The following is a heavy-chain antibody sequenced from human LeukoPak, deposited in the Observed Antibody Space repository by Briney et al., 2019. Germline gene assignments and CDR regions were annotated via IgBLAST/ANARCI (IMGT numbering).Heavy chain of an antibody. CDR2: ISYDGSNK. J-gene: IGHJ4*02. D-gene: IGHD1-14*01. V-gene: IGHV3-30-3*01. CDR3: AKVRTGHYFDY. Sequence: GGSLRLSFAASGFTFSSYAMHWVRQAPGKGLEWVAVISYDGSNKYYADSVKGRFTISRDNSNNTLFLQMNSLRAEDTAVYYCAKVRTGHYFDYWGQGTLVTVSS. CDR1: GFTFSSYA.